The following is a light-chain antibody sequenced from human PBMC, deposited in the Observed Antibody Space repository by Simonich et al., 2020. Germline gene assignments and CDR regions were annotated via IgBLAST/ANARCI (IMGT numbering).Light chain of an antibody. CDR3: CSYAGSSTLV. V-gene: IGLV2-23*01. Sequence: QSALTQPASVSGSPGQWITISCTGTSSVVGSYNLVSWYQQHPGKAPKLMIYEGSNRPSRVSNRFSGSKSGNTASRTISRLQAEDEADYYCCSYAGSSTLVFGGGTKLTVL. J-gene: IGLJ3*02. CDR1: SSVVGSYNL. CDR2: EGS.